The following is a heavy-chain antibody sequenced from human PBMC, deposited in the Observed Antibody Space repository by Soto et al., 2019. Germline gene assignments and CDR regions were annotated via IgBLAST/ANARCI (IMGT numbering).Heavy chain of an antibody. CDR1: GGTFSSYA. V-gene: IGHV1-69*01. CDR2: IIPIFGTA. J-gene: IGHJ4*02. CDR3: ARGFFLEWLFPFAY. D-gene: IGHD3-3*01. Sequence: QVQLVQSGAEVKKPGASVKVSCKASGGTFSSYAIRWVRQAPGQGLAWMGGIIPIFGTANYAQKFQGRVTITADESTSTGYMELSSLRSEDTAVYYCARGFFLEWLFPFAYWGQGTLVTVSS.